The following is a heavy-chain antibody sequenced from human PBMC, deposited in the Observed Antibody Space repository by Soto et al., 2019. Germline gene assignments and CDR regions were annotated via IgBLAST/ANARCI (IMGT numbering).Heavy chain of an antibody. D-gene: IGHD3-16*02. Sequence: SSETLSLTCNVSGGSISSSSTYWGWIRQPPEKGLEWIASIYYSGSTYYNRSLRSRVTLSVDTSKNQFSLRLSSVTAADTAVYYCANSLGRLGNYPVKFDPWGQGTLVTVSS. J-gene: IGHJ5*02. CDR1: GGSISSSSTY. CDR2: IYYSGST. CDR3: ANSLGRLGNYPVKFDP. V-gene: IGHV4-39*01.